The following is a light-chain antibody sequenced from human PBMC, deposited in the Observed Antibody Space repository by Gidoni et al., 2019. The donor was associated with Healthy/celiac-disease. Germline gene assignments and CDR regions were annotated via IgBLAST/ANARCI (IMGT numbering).Light chain of an antibody. V-gene: IGLV2-11*01. J-gene: IGLJ2*01. Sequence: QSALTPPRSVSGSPGQSVTISCTGTSSDVGGYNYVSWYQQHPGKAPKLMIYDVSKRPSGVPDRFSGSKSGNTASLTISGLQAEDEADYYCCSYAGSYTLVVFGGGTKLTVL. CDR1: SSDVGGYNY. CDR3: CSYAGSYTLVV. CDR2: DVS.